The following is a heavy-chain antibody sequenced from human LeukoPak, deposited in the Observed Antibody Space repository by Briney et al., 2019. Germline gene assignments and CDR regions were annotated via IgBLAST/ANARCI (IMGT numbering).Heavy chain of an antibody. CDR1: GFTFSSCA. J-gene: IGHJ4*02. D-gene: IGHD2-15*01. V-gene: IGHV3-23*01. Sequence: GGSLRLSCAASGFTFSSCAMSWVRQAPGKGLEWVSAISGSGGSTYYADSVKGRFTISRDNSKNTLDLQMNSLRAEDTAVYYCAKTLYCSGGSCWGSLDYWGQGTLVTVSS. CDR2: ISGSGGST. CDR3: AKTLYCSGGSCWGSLDY.